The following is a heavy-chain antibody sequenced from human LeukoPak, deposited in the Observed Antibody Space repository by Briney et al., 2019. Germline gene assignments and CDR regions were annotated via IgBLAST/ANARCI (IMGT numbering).Heavy chain of an antibody. CDR1: GITFSSYW. J-gene: IGHJ4*02. D-gene: IGHD6-13*01. CDR2: INSDGSST. Sequence: GGSLRLSCAASGITFSSYWMHWVRQAPGKRLVWVSRINSDGSSTSYADSVKGRFTISRDNAKNTLYLQMNSLRAEDTAVYFCAKGGSRHADYWGQGTLVTVSS. V-gene: IGHV3-74*01. CDR3: AKGGSRHADY.